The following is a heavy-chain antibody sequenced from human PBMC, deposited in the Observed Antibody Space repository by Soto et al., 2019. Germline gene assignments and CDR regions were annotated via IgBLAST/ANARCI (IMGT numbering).Heavy chain of an antibody. Sequence: QVQLVQSGAEVKKPGSSVKVSCKASGGTFSTYTINWVRQAPGQGLEWMGGIIPMFGTANYAQKFQGRVTIPADESTSTAYRELSSVGSEDTAVYYCARRYCISTSCHYYGMDVWGQGTTVTVSS. CDR3: ARRYCISTSCHYYGMDV. D-gene: IGHD2-2*01. V-gene: IGHV1-69*12. CDR1: GGTFSTYT. J-gene: IGHJ6*02. CDR2: IIPMFGTA.